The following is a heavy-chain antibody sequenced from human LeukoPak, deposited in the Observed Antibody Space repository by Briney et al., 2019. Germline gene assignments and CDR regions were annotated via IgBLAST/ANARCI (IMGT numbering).Heavy chain of an antibody. Sequence: GGSLRLSCSASGFTFSNYGMHWVRQAPGKGLEYVSAISSTGGSTYHADSVKGRLTISRDNSKNQLYLQMSSLRPEDTAVYYCARDTDTADGGRYYYHGMDVWGQGTTVTVSS. CDR3: ARDTDTADGGRYYYHGMDV. J-gene: IGHJ6*02. V-gene: IGHV3-64D*09. CDR2: ISSTGGST. D-gene: IGHD5-18*01. CDR1: GFTFSNYG.